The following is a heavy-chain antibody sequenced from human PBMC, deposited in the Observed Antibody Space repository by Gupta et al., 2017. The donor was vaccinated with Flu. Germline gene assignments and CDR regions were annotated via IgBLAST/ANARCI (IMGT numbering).Heavy chain of an antibody. CDR2: IYPGESDT. J-gene: IGHJ6*02. CDR3: ARSAHVDILATSMDV. D-gene: IGHD5-12*01. Sequence: IPGKGPELMGCIYPGESDTRYSPSFQGQVTISADKSISTAYLQWSSLKASDTAMYYCARSAHVDILATSMDVWGQGTTVTVSS. V-gene: IGHV5-51*01.